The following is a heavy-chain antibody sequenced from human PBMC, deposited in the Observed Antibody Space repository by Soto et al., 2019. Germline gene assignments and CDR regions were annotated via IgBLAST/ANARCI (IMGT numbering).Heavy chain of an antibody. Sequence: QVHLVQSGAEVKKPGASVKVSCKGSGYTFTSYGTTWVRQAPGQGLEWMGWISAHNGNKDCVQKLQGRVTVTRDTSTSTANMELRSLRSYDTAVYYCARGRYGDYWGQGALVTVSS. J-gene: IGHJ4*02. V-gene: IGHV1-18*01. CDR3: ARGRYGDY. D-gene: IGHD1-1*01. CDR2: ISAHNGNK. CDR1: GYTFTSYG.